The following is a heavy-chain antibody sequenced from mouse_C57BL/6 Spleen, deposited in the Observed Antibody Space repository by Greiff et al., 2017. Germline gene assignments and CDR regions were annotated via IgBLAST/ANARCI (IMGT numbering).Heavy chain of an antibody. CDR3: ARWTVETPYAMDY. CDR1: GYTFTSYW. J-gene: IGHJ4*01. D-gene: IGHD1-1*01. V-gene: IGHV1-55*01. CDR2: IYPGSGST. Sequence: VQLQQSGAELVKPGASVKMSCKASGYTFTSYWITWVKQRPGQGLEWIGDIYPGSGSTNYNEKFKSKATLTVDTSSSTAYMQLSSLTSEDSAVYYCARWTVETPYAMDYWGQGTSVTVSS.